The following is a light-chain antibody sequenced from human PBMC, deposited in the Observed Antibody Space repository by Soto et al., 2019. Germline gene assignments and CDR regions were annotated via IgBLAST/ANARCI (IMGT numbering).Light chain of an antibody. CDR3: QQRSNWPPPIT. J-gene: IGKJ5*01. CDR2: GAS. Sequence: EIVLTQSPGAVSLSPGERATLSCRASQSVSNNYLAWYQQKPGQAPRLLIYGASNRATGIPDRFSGSGSGTEFTLTISSLEPEDFAVYYCQQRSNWPPPITFGQGTRLEIK. CDR1: QSVSNNY. V-gene: IGKV3D-20*02.